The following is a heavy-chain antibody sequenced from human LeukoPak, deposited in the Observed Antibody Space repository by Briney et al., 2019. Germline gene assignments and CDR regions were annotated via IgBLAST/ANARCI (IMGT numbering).Heavy chain of an antibody. CDR1: GGSISSYY. Sequence: SETLSLTCTVSGGSISSYYWTWIRQPPGKGLEWVGYIYYSGSTNYNPSLKSRVTISAETSKNQFSLKLSSVTAADTAVYYCARGTGKWDAFDIWGQGTMVTVSS. CDR3: ARGTGKWDAFDI. CDR2: IYYSGST. D-gene: IGHD3/OR15-3a*01. J-gene: IGHJ3*02. V-gene: IGHV4-59*01.